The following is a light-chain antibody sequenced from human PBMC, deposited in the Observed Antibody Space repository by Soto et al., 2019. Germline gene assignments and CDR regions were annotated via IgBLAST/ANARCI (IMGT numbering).Light chain of an antibody. V-gene: IGLV2-14*01. Sequence: QSALTQPASVSGSPGQSITISCTGTASDVGGYNSVSWYQQLPGKAPKLMIYDVSNRPSGVSIRFSGSKSGSTASLTISGPQAEDEADDYCSCYSGSTTLAVVFGGGTKLTVL. CDR3: SCYSGSTTLAVV. CDR2: DVS. J-gene: IGLJ2*01. CDR1: ASDVGGYNS.